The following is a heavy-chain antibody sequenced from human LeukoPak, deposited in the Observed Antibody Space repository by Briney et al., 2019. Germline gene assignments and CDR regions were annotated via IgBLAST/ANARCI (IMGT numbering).Heavy chain of an antibody. J-gene: IGHJ4*02. CDR1: GGSISSGSYY. Sequence: SETLSLTCTVSGGSISSGSYYWSWIRQPAGQGLEWIGRIYTSGSTNYTPSLKSRVTISVDTSKIQFSLKLSSVSAADTAVYYCARDGTLPLDYWGQGTLVTVSS. CDR2: IYTSGST. V-gene: IGHV4-61*02. CDR3: ARDGTLPLDY. D-gene: IGHD1-26*01.